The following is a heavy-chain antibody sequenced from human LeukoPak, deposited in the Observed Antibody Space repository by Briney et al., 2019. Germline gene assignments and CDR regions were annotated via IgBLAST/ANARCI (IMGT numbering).Heavy chain of an antibody. J-gene: IGHJ6*03. D-gene: IGHD4-11*01. CDR1: GFTFSSYS. CDR2: ISSSSNTI. CDR3: ARDLHPTVTTYYYFYMDV. V-gene: IGHV3-48*01. Sequence: PGGSLRLSCAASGFTFSSYSMNWVRQAPGKGLEWASYISSSSNTIYYADSVKGRFTISRDNAKNSLYLQMNSLRAEDTAVYYCARDLHPTVTTYYYFYMDVWGKGTTVTVSS.